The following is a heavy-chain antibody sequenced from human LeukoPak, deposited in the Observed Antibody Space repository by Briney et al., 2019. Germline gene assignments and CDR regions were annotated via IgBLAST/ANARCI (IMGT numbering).Heavy chain of an antibody. J-gene: IGHJ6*03. D-gene: IGHD5-24*01. CDR2: INHSGST. V-gene: IGHV4-34*01. CDR1: GGSFSGYY. Sequence: SETLSLTCAVYGGSFSGYYWSWIRQPPGKGLEWSGEINHSGSTNYNPSLKSRVTISVDTSKNQFSLKLGSVTAADTAVYYCARAVATTLYYYYYYMDVWGKGTTVTVSS. CDR3: ARAVATTLYYYYYYMDV.